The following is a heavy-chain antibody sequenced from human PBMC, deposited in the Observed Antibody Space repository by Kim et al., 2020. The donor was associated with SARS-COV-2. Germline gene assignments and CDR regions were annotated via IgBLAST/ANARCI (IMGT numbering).Heavy chain of an antibody. J-gene: IGHJ4*02. D-gene: IGHD6-13*01. CDR3: ARESATYSSSGVKY. V-gene: IGHV4-59*12. Sequence: NPSSRSRVTISVDTSKNRFSVKLGSVTAADTAVYFCARESATYSSSGVKYWGQGTLVTVSS.